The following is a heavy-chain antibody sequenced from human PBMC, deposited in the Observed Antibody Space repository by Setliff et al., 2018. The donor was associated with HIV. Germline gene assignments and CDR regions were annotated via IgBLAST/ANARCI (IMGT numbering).Heavy chain of an antibody. CDR3: ARGQWPAPRPDFSDGYYNYGMDV. D-gene: IGHD2-2*01. Sequence: SETLSLTCTVSGGSIRSHYWNWIRQSPGKGLEWIAYFYYSGSPNYNPSLKSRVTMSVDTSKNQISLTLTSVTAADAAVYYRARGQWPAPRPDFSDGYYNYGMDVWGQGTTVTVSS. CDR1: GGSIRSHY. CDR2: FYYSGSP. J-gene: IGHJ6*02. V-gene: IGHV4-59*11.